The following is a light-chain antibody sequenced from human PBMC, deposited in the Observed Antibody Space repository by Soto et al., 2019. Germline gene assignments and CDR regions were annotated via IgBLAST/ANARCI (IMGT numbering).Light chain of an antibody. CDR2: GNS. Sequence: VLTQPPSVSVAPGQRVTISCTGSSSNIGAGYDVHWYQQLPGTAPKLLIYGNSNRPSGVPDRFSGSTSGTSASLAITGLQAEDEADYYCQSYDSSLSGYVFGTGTKVTVL. CDR3: QSYDSSLSGYV. CDR1: SSNIGAGYD. J-gene: IGLJ1*01. V-gene: IGLV1-40*01.